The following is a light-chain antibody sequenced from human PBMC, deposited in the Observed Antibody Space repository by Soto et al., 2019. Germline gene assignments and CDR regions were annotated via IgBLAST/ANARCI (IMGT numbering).Light chain of an antibody. CDR2: KVS. V-gene: IGKV2-30*02. J-gene: IGKJ2*01. CDR1: QSLVHSDGNTY. Sequence: DVVMTQSPLSLPVTLGQPASISCRSSQSLVHSDGNTYLNWFQQTPGQSPRRLIYKVSNRDSGVPDRLSGSGSCGDFSLMISRVEAEDVGVYYCMQETRWSLYTFGQGTKLDIK. CDR3: MQETRWSLYT.